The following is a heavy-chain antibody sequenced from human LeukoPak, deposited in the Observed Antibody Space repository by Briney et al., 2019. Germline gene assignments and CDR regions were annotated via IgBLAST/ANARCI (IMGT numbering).Heavy chain of an antibody. CDR3: ASRYDYSNYIDY. D-gene: IGHD4-11*01. Sequence: SETLSLTCTVSGGSIRSSYYYWGWIRQPPGKGLEWIGSIYDSGSTYYNPSLKSRVTISVDTSKNQFSLKLSSVTAADTAVYYCASRYDYSNYIDYWGQGTLVTVSS. CDR1: GGSIRSSYYY. CDR2: IYDSGST. V-gene: IGHV4-39*01. J-gene: IGHJ4*02.